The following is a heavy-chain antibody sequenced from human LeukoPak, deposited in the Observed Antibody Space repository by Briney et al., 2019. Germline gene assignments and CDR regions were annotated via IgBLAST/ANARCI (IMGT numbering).Heavy chain of an antibody. CDR1: GYTFTGYY. J-gene: IGHJ4*02. D-gene: IGHD3-22*01. CDR2: INPNSGGT. V-gene: IGHV1-2*02. CDR3: ARSSGYYRTPLDY. Sequence: APVKVSCKASGYTFTGYYMHWVRQAPGQGLEWMGWINPNSGGTNYAQKFQGRVTMTRDTSISTAYMELSRLRSDDTAVYYCARSSGYYRTPLDYWGQGTLVTVSS.